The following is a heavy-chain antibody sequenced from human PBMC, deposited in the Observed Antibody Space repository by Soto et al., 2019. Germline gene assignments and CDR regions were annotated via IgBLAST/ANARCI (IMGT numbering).Heavy chain of an antibody. CDR3: ARERDNDYDFWSGPPDY. Sequence: EVQLVESGGGLVQPGGSLRLSCAASGFTFSSYEMNWVRQAPGKGLEWVSYISSSGSTIYYADSVKGRFTISRDNAKNSLYLQMNSLRAEDTAVYYCARERDNDYDFWSGPPDYWGQGTLVTVSS. J-gene: IGHJ4*02. D-gene: IGHD3-3*01. CDR1: GFTFSSYE. V-gene: IGHV3-48*03. CDR2: ISSSGSTI.